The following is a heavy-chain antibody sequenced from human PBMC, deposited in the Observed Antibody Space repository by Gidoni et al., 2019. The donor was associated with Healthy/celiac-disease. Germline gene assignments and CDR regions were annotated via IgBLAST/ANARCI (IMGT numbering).Heavy chain of an antibody. V-gene: IGHV1-69*01. J-gene: IGHJ4*02. CDR1: GGIFSCYA. CDR3: ARDRCSGGSCYDFDY. D-gene: IGHD2-15*01. Sequence: QVQLVQSGAEVKKPGSSVKVSCKASGGIFSCYAISWVRQAPGQGLEWMGWIIPIFGTANDEQKYQGRVTITADESTSTAYMELSSLRSEDTAVYYCARDRCSGGSCYDFDYWGQGTLVTVSS. CDR2: IIPIFGTA.